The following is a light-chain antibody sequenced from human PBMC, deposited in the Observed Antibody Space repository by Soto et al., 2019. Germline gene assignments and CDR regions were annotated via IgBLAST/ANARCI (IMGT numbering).Light chain of an antibody. Sequence: DIVMTQSPDSLAVSLGERATFNCKSSQSVLYSPNNKNYLAWYQQKPGQPPKLLIYWASTRESGVPDRFSGSWSGTDFTLTIGSLQAEDVAVYYCQQYYSTPWTFGQGTKVEI. CDR3: QQYYSTPWT. V-gene: IGKV4-1*01. CDR1: QSVLYSPNNKNY. J-gene: IGKJ1*01. CDR2: WAS.